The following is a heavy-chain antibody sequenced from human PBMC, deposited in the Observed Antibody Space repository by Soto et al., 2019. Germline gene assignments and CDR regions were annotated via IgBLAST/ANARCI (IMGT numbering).Heavy chain of an antibody. J-gene: IGHJ6*03. CDR3: ARQMYSNDYYYYYMDV. CDR2: MNPNSGNT. Sequence: ASVKVSCKSSGYTFTSYDINWVRQATGQGLEWMGWMNPNSGNTGYAQKFQGRVTMTRNTSISTAYMELSSLGSEDTAVYYCARQMYSNDYYYYYMDVWGKGTTVTVSS. D-gene: IGHD4-4*01. CDR1: GYTFTSYD. V-gene: IGHV1-8*01.